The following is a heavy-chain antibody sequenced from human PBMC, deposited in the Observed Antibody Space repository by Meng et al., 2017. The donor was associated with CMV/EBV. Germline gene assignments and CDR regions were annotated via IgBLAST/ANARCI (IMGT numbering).Heavy chain of an antibody. D-gene: IGHD3-3*01. Sequence: GGSLRLSCAVSGFTFSSYSMNWVRQAPGKGLEWVSSISSSSYIYYADSVKGRFTISRDNAKNSLYLQMNSLRAEDTAVYYCARDYPLRSYVGYGMDVWGQGTTVTVSS. V-gene: IGHV3-21*01. CDR1: GFTFSSYS. J-gene: IGHJ6*02. CDR3: ARDYPLRSYVGYGMDV. CDR2: ISSSSYI.